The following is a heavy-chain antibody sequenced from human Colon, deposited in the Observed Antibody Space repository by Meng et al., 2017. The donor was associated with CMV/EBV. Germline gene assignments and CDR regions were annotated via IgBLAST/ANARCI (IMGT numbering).Heavy chain of an antibody. CDR2: ISGGGT. Sequence: GGSLRLSCAASGFTVNSNVMTWVRQAPGKGLEWVSSISGGGTYYADSVKGRFTISRDNAKNSLSLQMNSLRAEDTAVYYCARSSEMIAVVIDYWGQGTLVTVSS. V-gene: IGHV3-21*04. J-gene: IGHJ4*02. CDR1: GFTVNSNV. CDR3: ARSSEMIAVVIDY. D-gene: IGHD3-22*01.